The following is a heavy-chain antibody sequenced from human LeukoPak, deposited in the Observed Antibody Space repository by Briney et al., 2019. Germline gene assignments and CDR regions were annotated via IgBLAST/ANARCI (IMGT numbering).Heavy chain of an antibody. J-gene: IGHJ6*03. D-gene: IGHD3-10*01. CDR3: ARGGEKNYGSGSYSVYYYYYMDV. CDR1: GFTFSSYE. Sequence: GGSLRLSCAASGFTFSSYEMNWVRQAPGKGLEWVSYISSSGSTIYYADSVKGRFTISRDNAKNSLYLQMNSLRAEDTAVYYCARGGEKNYGSGSYSVYYYYYMDVWGKGTTVTISS. V-gene: IGHV3-48*03. CDR2: ISSSGSTI.